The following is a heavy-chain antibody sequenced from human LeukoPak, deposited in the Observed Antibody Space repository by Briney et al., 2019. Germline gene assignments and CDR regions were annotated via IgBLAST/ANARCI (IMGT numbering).Heavy chain of an antibody. D-gene: IGHD6-19*01. V-gene: IGHV1-8*01. CDR1: GFIFTSYD. CDR3: VRGHTPVAGTVNWFDP. CDR2: MNPNSGNA. J-gene: IGHJ5*02. Sequence: ASVKVSCKASGFIFTSYDMNWVRQATGQGLEWMGWMNPNSGNAGFAQKFQGRITMTRDTSISTAYMELTSLRSEDTAVYYCVRGHTPVAGTVNWFDPWGQGTQVTVSS.